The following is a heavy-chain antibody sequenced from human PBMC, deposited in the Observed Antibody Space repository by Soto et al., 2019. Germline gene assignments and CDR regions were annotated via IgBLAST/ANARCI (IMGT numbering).Heavy chain of an antibody. D-gene: IGHD3-10*01. CDR3: ASRSDIYGWGSYYGYYYYGMDV. CDR2: INHSGST. V-gene: IGHV4-34*01. Sequence: SETLSLTCAVYGGSFSGYYWSWIRQPPGKGLEWIGEINHSGSTNYNPSLKSRVTISVDTSKNQFSLKLSSVTAADTAVYYCASRSDIYGWGSYYGYYYYGMDVWGQGTTVTVS. J-gene: IGHJ6*02. CDR1: GGSFSGYY.